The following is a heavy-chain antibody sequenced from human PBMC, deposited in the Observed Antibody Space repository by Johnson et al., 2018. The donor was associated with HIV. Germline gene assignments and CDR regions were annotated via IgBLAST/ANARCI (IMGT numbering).Heavy chain of an antibody. CDR1: RFTFSSSA. D-gene: IGHD1-26*01. Sequence: QVQLVESGGVLVPPWGSLRLSCASSRFTFSSSAMHWVRPAPGRGLEYVSAISRTGVSTYYADSVKGRFTISRDNSKNTLYLQMNSLRAEDTAVYYCAREGGDAFDIWGQGTMVTVSS. J-gene: IGHJ3*02. CDR2: ISRTGVST. CDR3: AREGGDAFDI. V-gene: IGHV3-64*04.